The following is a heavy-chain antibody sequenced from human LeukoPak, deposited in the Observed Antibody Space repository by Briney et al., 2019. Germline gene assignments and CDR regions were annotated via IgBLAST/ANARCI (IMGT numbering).Heavy chain of an antibody. CDR1: GYTFTGYY. CDR2: INPSGGGT. CDR3: ASHPLGVPTTYFDY. V-gene: IGHV1-2*02. Sequence: ASVKVSCKASGYTFTGYYMNWVRQAPGQGFEWMGWINPSGGGTNYAQRFQGRVTLTSDTSISTAYMELSRLRSDDTAVYYCASHPLGVPTTYFDYWGQGTLVTVSS. J-gene: IGHJ4*02. D-gene: IGHD5-12*01.